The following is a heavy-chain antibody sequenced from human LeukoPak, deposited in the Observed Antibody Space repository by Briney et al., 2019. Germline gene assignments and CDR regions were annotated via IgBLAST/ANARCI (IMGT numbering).Heavy chain of an antibody. CDR3: ARRSVPGPFDY. J-gene: IGHJ4*02. CDR2: INPKSGDT. Sequence: ASVKVSCKASGFTFTAYQMQWVRQAPGQGLEWIGWINPKSGDTNYAQKFQGRVTMTRDMSINAAYMELSSLRSDDTAVYYCARRSVPGPFDYWGQGTLVTVSS. V-gene: IGHV1-2*02. CDR1: GFTFTAYQ. D-gene: IGHD4-17*01.